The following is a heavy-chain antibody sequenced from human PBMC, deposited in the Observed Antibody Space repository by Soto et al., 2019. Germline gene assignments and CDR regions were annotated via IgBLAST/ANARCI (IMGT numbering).Heavy chain of an antibody. J-gene: IGHJ6*03. CDR2: INSDGSST. Sequence: EVQLVESGGGLVQPGGSLRLSCAASGFTFSSYWMHWVRQAPGKGLVWVSRINSDGSSTSYADSVKGRFTISRDNAKNTLYLQMNSLRAEDTAVYYCARVGTTVTNYYYYCMDVWGKGTTVTVSS. V-gene: IGHV3-74*01. CDR1: GFTFSSYW. CDR3: ARVGTTVTNYYYYCMDV. D-gene: IGHD4-4*01.